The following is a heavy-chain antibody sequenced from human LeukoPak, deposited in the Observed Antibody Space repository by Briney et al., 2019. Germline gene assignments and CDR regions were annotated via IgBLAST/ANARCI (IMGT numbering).Heavy chain of an antibody. CDR1: GYTFTGYY. D-gene: IGHD6-19*01. V-gene: IGHV1-2*02. CDR2: INPNSGGT. J-gene: IGHJ4*02. Sequence: GASVKVSCKASGYTFTGYYMHWVRQAPGQGLEWMGWINPNSGGTNYAQKFQVRVTMTRDTSITTAYMELSRLRSDATAEYYCARDSKGVPGYSSGWYTDWGQGTLVTVSS. CDR3: ARDSKGVPGYSSGWYTD.